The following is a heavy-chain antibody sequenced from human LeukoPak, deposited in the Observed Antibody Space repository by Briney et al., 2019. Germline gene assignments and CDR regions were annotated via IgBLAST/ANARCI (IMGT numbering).Heavy chain of an antibody. CDR2: ISSSSSYI. V-gene: IGHV3-21*01. J-gene: IGHJ4*02. CDR3: ATAVAPTDFDY. Sequence: GGSLRLSCAASGFTFSSYAMHWVRQAPGKGLEWVSSISSSSSYIYYADSVKGRFTISRDNAKNSLYLQMNSLRAEDTAVYYCATAVAPTDFDYWGQGTQVTVSS. D-gene: IGHD6-19*01. CDR1: GFTFSSYA.